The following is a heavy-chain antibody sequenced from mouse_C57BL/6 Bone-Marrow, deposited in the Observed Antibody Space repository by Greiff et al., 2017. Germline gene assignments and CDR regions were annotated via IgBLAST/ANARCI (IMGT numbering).Heavy chain of an antibody. V-gene: IGHV1-69*01. J-gene: IGHJ4*01. CDR3: ARSGETKVKNFYYYAMDY. D-gene: IGHD2-1*01. Sequence: VQLQQSGAELVMPGASVKLSCKASGYTFTSYWMHWVKQRPGQGLEWIGEIDPSDSYTNYNQKFKGKSTLTVDKSSSTAYMQLSSLTSEDSAVYYCARSGETKVKNFYYYAMDYWGQGTSVTVSS. CDR1: GYTFTSYW. CDR2: IDPSDSYT.